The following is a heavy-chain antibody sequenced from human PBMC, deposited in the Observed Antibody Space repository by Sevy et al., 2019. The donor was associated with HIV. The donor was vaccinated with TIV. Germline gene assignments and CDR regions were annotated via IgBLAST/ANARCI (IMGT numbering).Heavy chain of an antibody. D-gene: IGHD3-3*01. CDR3: ARDRGTIFGVDL. J-gene: IGHJ4*02. CDR1: GGSISTGGDC. V-gene: IGHV4-30-2*01. CDR2: IYHSGVT. Sequence: SETLSFTCTVSGGSISTGGDCWSWIRQPPGKGLEWIGYIYHSGVTNYNPSLKTRVNISIDRSKKQFSLNLTSVTAADTAVYFCARDRGTIFGVDLWGQGTLVTVSS.